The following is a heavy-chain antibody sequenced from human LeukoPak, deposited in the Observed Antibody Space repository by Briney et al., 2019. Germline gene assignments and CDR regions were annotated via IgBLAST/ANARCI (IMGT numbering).Heavy chain of an antibody. J-gene: IGHJ4*02. V-gene: IGHV3-13*01. CDR1: GFTFNNYD. CDR2: IGTEGDT. Sequence: GGSLRLSCAASGFTFNNYDMHWVRQATGKGLEWVAAIGTEGDTYYPDSVKGRFTISRDNAKNSLYLQMNSLTAEDTAVYYCARIRGIAAAGDYWGQGTLVTVSS. CDR3: ARIRGIAAAGDY. D-gene: IGHD6-13*01.